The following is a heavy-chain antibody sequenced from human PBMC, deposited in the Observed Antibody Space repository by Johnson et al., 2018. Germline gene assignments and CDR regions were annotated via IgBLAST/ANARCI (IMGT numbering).Heavy chain of an antibody. CDR3: AKDASSATYYNYYYYMDV. CDR2: VSWDGGST. J-gene: IGHJ6*03. V-gene: IGHV3-43D*03. D-gene: IGHD1-26*01. Sequence: VQLVESGGGVVQPGRSLRLSCAASGFTFSSYAMHWVRQAPGKGLEWVSLVSWDGGSTYYADSVKGRFTISRDNSKNSLYLQMNSLRGEDTALYYCAKDASSATYYNYYYYMDVWGKGTTVTVSS. CDR1: GFTFSSYA.